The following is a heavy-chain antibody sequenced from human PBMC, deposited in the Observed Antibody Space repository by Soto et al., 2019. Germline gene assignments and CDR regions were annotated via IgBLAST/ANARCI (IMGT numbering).Heavy chain of an antibody. J-gene: IGHJ4*02. D-gene: IGHD1-1*01. Sequence: SETLSLTCTVSGGSISSYYWSWIRQPPGKGLEWIGYIYYSGSTNYNPSLKSRVTISVDTSKNQFSLRLTSVTAADTAVYYCARTLPNRQLFDSWSQGTLVTVSS. CDR3: ARTLPNRQLFDS. CDR2: IYYSGST. V-gene: IGHV4-59*01. CDR1: GGSISSYY.